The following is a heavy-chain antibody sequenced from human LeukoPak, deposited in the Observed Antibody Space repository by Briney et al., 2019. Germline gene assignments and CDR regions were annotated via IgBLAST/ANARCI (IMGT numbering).Heavy chain of an antibody. J-gene: IGHJ3*02. V-gene: IGHV4-4*07. D-gene: IGHD3-22*01. CDR2: IHATGST. CDR1: GGPITNSY. CDR3: ARILDRDI. Sequence: PSETLSLICTVSGGPITNSYWSWIRHSAGTGMEWIGRIHATGSTDYSPSLKSRVSMSLDMPTKQFSLTLSAVTAADMATYYCARILDRDIWGQGTLVTVSP.